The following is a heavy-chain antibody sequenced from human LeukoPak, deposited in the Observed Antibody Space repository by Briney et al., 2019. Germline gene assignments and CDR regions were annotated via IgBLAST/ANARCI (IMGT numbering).Heavy chain of an antibody. J-gene: IGHJ4*02. CDR3: TAGTGYSDHDY. CDR2: IKSKTNDETT. D-gene: IGHD5-12*01. Sequence: GGTLRLSCAASGFTLNNAWKSWVRHAPPKGLEWDGRIKSKTNDETTDYAAPVKGRFTISRNDTKNTLYLQMNSLKTEDTAVYYCTAGTGYSDHDYWGQGTLVTVSS. V-gene: IGHV3-15*01. CDR1: GFTLNNAW.